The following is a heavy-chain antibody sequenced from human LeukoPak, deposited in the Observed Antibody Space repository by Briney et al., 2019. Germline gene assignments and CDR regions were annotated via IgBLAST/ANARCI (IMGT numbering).Heavy chain of an antibody. CDR3: ARGRGGDAFDI. D-gene: IGHD1-26*01. CDR2: ISYDGSNK. Sequence: PGGSLRLSCAASGFTFSSYGMHWVRQAPGKGLEWVAVISYDGSNKYYADSVKGRFTISRDNSKNTLYLQMNSLRAEDTAVYYCARGRGGDAFDIWGQGTMVTVSS. V-gene: IGHV3-30*03. J-gene: IGHJ3*02. CDR1: GFTFSSYG.